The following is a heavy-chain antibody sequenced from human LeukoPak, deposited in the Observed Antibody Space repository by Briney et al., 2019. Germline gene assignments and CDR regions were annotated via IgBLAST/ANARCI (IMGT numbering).Heavy chain of an antibody. CDR2: IWSDGSNR. CDR3: ARDAQRGFDYSNSLEY. D-gene: IGHD4-11*01. Sequence: GGSLRLSCAASGFIFSHYGMHWVRQAPGKGLEWVAVIWSDGSNRFYADSVKGRFTISRDNSQNTVFLQMNSLRAEDTAMYYCARDAQRGFDYSNSLEYWGHGTQVTVSS. CDR1: GFIFSHYG. J-gene: IGHJ4*01. V-gene: IGHV3-33*01.